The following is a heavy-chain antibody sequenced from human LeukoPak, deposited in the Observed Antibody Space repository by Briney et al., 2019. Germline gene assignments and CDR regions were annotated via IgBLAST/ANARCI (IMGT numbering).Heavy chain of an antibody. CDR3: AKDSTSYYYDVNWFDP. J-gene: IGHJ5*02. Sequence: GGSLRLSCAASGFTFSSYAMSWVRQAPGKGLEWVSAISGSGGSTYYADSVKGRFTISRDNSKNTLYLQMNSLRAEDTAVYYCAKDSTSYYYDVNWFDPWGQGTLVTVSS. CDR2: ISGSGGST. V-gene: IGHV3-23*01. D-gene: IGHD3-22*01. CDR1: GFTFSSYA.